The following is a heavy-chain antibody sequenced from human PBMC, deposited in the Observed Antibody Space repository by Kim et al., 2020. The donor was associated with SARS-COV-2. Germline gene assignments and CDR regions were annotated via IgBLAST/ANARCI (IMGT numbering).Heavy chain of an antibody. D-gene: IGHD2-21*02. CDR2: ISATGVAT. Sequence: GGSLRLSCTASVPTFNDYAMSWVRQAPGKGLEWISLISATGVATFYADSVRGRFTISRDNSKNTIHLQMTSLSADDTALYYCAKPLMTAASSGFDSWGQG. V-gene: IGHV3-23*01. CDR1: VPTFNDYA. CDR3: AKPLMTAASSGFDS. J-gene: IGHJ5*02.